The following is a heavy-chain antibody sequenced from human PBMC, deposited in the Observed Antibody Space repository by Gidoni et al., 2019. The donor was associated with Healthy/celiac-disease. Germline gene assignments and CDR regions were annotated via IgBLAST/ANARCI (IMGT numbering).Heavy chain of an antibody. CDR3: ARGPATPYMITFGGVHDNWFDP. CDR1: GGSISSSSYY. CDR2: IYYSGST. D-gene: IGHD3-16*01. V-gene: IGHV4-39*01. J-gene: IGHJ5*02. Sequence: QLQLQESGPGLVKPSETLSLTCTVSGGSISSSSYYWGWIRQPPGKGLEWIGSIYYSGSTYYNPSLKSRVTISVDTSKNQFSLKLSSVTAADTAVYYCARGPATPYMITFGGVHDNWFDPWGQGTLVTVSS.